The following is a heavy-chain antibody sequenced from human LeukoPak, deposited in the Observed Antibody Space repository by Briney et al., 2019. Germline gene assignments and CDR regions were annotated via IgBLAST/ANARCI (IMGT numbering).Heavy chain of an antibody. Sequence: SETLSLTCAVYGGSFSGYYWSWIRQPPGKGLEWIGEINHSGSTNYNPSLKSRVTISVDTSKNQFSLKLSSVTAADTAVYYCAREPPVRYCSSTSCLRKNYYYHYMDVWGKGTTVTVSS. CDR1: GGSFSGYY. CDR2: INHSGST. CDR3: AREPPVRYCSSTSCLRKNYYYHYMDV. V-gene: IGHV4-34*01. J-gene: IGHJ6*03. D-gene: IGHD2-2*01.